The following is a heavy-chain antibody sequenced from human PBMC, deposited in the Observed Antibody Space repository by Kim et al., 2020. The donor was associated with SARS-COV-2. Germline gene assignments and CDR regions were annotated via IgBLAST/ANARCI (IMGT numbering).Heavy chain of an antibody. J-gene: IGHJ6*02. CDR3: ARAAGRYYDFWSGYDYGMDV. D-gene: IGHD3-3*01. V-gene: IGHV4-31*03. CDR1: GGSISSGDYY. CDR2: IYYSGST. Sequence: SETLSLTCTVSGGSISSGDYYWSWIRQHPGKGLEWIGYIYYSGSTYYNPSLKSRVTISVDTSNNQFSLKLSSVTAADTAVYYCARAAGRYYDFWSGYDYGMDVWGQGTTVTVSS.